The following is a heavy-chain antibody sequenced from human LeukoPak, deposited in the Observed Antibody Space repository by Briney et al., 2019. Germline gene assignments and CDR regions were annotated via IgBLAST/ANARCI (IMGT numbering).Heavy chain of an antibody. CDR1: GGSISSSSYY. CDR3: ARNEYYDSWSGYLGYFDY. J-gene: IGHJ4*02. D-gene: IGHD3-3*01. CDR2: IYHSGTI. V-gene: IGHV4-39*07. Sequence: SGTLSLTCTVSGGSISSSSYYWGWIRQPPGKGLEWIGSIYHSGTIYFNPSLKSRVTISVDTSRNQFSLKLNSVTAADTAVYYCARNEYYDSWSGYLGYFDYWGQGTLVTVSS.